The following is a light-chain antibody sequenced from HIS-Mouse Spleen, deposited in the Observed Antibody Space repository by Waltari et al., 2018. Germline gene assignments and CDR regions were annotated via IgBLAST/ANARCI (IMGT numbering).Light chain of an antibody. CDR3: CSYAGSSTVV. Sequence: QSALTQPASVSGSPGQSITISCPGTRIDVWSYNLVARYQQQPGKAPKLMIYEGTKRPSGVSNRFSGSKSGNTASLTISGLQAEDEADYYCCSYAGSSTVVFGGGTKLTVL. CDR1: RIDVWSYNL. CDR2: EGT. V-gene: IGLV2-23*01. J-gene: IGLJ2*01.